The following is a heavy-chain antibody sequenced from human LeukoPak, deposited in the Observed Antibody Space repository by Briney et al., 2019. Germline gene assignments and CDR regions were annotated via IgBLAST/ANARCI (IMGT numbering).Heavy chain of an antibody. CDR3: TTDTTLPDFP. Sequence: GGSLRLSCEASGFTFINFVMTWVRQVPGKGLQWVASVSGGGTTTFYADSVRGRFIISRDNSKNTVYLQMNSLKTEDTAVYYCTTDTTLPDFPWGQGTLVTVSS. J-gene: IGHJ5*02. CDR2: VSGGGTTT. D-gene: IGHD1-1*01. CDR1: GFTFINFV. V-gene: IGHV3-23*01.